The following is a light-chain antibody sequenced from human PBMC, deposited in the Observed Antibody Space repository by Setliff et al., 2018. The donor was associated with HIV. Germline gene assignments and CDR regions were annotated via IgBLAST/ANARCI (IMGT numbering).Light chain of an antibody. CDR2: DAS. J-gene: IGKJ1*01. CDR3: QQYNKWPPWT. Sequence: EIVMTQSPATLSVSPRERVTLSCRASQSVDNKLAWYQQKPGQAPRLLIFDASIRATGFPARFSGSGSGTEFTLTISSLQSEDFAIYYCQQYNKWPPWTFGQGTKVDIK. V-gene: IGKV3-15*01. CDR1: QSVDNK.